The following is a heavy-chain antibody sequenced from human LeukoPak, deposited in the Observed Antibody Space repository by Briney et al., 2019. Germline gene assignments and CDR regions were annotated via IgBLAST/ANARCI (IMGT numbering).Heavy chain of an antibody. V-gene: IGHV3-23*01. Sequence: PGGSLRLSCAASGLTFSSYAMSWVRQAPGKGLEWVSAISGSGGSTYYADSVKGRFTISRDNSKNTLYLQMNSLRAEDTAVYYCAKDLKKGYSYGLYYFDYWGQGTLVTVSS. CDR1: GLTFSSYA. CDR2: ISGSGGST. J-gene: IGHJ4*02. CDR3: AKDLKKGYSYGLYYFDY. D-gene: IGHD5-18*01.